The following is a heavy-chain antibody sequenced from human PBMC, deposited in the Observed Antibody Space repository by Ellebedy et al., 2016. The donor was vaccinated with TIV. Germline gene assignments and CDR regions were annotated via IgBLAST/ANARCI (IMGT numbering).Heavy chain of an antibody. CDR1: GYTFTNHI. Sequence: AASVKVSCKASGYTFTNHIITWTRQAPGQGLEWMGRVSTHTGNTRYSQKMQGRVTMTTDTSTTTAYMELRDLRSDDTAIYYCARGKWGWTTMTTIDYWGQGTLVTVSS. V-gene: IGHV1-18*01. D-gene: IGHD3-16*01. J-gene: IGHJ4*02. CDR3: ARGKWGWTTMTTIDY. CDR2: VSTHTGNT.